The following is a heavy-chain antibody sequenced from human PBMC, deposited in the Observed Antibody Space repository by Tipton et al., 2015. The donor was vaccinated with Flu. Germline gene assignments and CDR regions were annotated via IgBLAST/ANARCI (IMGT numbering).Heavy chain of an antibody. CDR3: ARRKFYDSSGYYYPLFDF. CDR1: GYSISSGHY. J-gene: IGHJ4*02. D-gene: IGHD3-22*01. Sequence: TLSLTCGVSGYSISSGHYWGWIRQSPGKGLEWIASIYHSGNTYYNPSIKSRFIISVDTSRNQLSLKLTSVTAADTAVYYCARRKFYDSSGYYYPLFDFWGQGTLVTVSS. CDR2: IYHSGNT. V-gene: IGHV4-38-2*01.